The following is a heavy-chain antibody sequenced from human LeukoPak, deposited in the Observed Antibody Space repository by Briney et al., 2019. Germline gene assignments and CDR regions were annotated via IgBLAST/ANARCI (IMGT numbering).Heavy chain of an antibody. Sequence: ASVKVSCKASGGTFSSYTMSWVRQAPGQGLEWMGRIIPILGTANYAQKFQGRVTITADKSTSTAYMELSSLRSEDTAVYYCARGVVPAVGRDWFDPWGQGTLVTVSS. CDR2: IIPILGTA. CDR1: GGTFSSYT. J-gene: IGHJ5*02. CDR3: ARGVVPAVGRDWFDP. V-gene: IGHV1-69*08. D-gene: IGHD2-2*01.